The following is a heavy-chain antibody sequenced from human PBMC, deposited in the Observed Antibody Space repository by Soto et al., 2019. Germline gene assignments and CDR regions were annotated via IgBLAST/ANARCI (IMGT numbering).Heavy chain of an antibody. D-gene: IGHD4-17*01. V-gene: IGHV3-30*18. J-gene: IGHJ4*02. CDR3: AKPRPPVTFDY. CDR2: ISYDGSNK. Sequence: LRLSCAASGFTFSSYGMHWVRQAPGKGLEWVAVISYDGSNKYYADSVKGRFTISRDNSKNTLYLQMNSLRAEDTAVYYCAKPRPPVTFDYWGQGTLVTVSS. CDR1: GFTFSSYG.